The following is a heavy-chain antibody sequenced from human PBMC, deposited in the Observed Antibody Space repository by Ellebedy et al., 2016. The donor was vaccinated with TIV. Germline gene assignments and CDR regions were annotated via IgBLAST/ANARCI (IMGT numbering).Heavy chain of an antibody. CDR2: INPNSGGT. J-gene: IGHJ5*02. V-gene: IGHV1-2*04. Sequence: ASVKVSCXASGYTFTGYYMHWVRQAPGQGLEWMGWINPNSGGTNYAQKFQGWVIMTRDTSISTAYMELSRLRSDDTAVYYCARDPRASYCGGDCTPAPWFDPWGQGTLVTVSS. D-gene: IGHD2-21*02. CDR3: ARDPRASYCGGDCTPAPWFDP. CDR1: GYTFTGYY.